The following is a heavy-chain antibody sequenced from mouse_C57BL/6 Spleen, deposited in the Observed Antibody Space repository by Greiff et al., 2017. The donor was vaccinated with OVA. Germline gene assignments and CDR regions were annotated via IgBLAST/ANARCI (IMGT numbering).Heavy chain of an antibody. Sequence: VQLQQPGAELVRPGSSVKLSCKASGYTFTSYWMHWVKQRPIQGLEWIGNIDPSDSETHYNQKFKDKATLTVDKSSSTAYMQLSSLTSEDSAVYYCARGYYDYDRLAYWGQGTLVTVSA. CDR1: GYTFTSYW. J-gene: IGHJ3*01. CDR2: IDPSDSET. D-gene: IGHD2-4*01. V-gene: IGHV1-52*01. CDR3: ARGYYDYDRLAY.